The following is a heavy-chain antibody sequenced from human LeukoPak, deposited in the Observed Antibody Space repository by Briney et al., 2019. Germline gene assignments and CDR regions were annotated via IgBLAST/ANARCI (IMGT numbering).Heavy chain of an antibody. CDR2: IDTAGDT. D-gene: IGHD2-15*01. V-gene: IGHV3-13*01. CDR1: GFTFNNYD. CDR3: AVVSCSGGSCYFGD. Sequence: GGSLRLSCAASGFTFNNYDIHWVRQATGKGLEWVSGIDTAGDTYYPDSVKGRFTISRENAKNSLYPQMNSPRAGDTAVYYCAVVSCSGGSCYFGDWGQGTLVTVSS. J-gene: IGHJ4*02.